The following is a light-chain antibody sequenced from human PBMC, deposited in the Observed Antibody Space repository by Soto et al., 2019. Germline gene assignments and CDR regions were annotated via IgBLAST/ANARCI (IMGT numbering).Light chain of an antibody. CDR1: SSDVGNYKY. J-gene: IGLJ1*01. CDR2: EVS. CDR3: CSYAGSSAYV. V-gene: IGLV2-23*02. Sequence: QSALTQPAAVSGSPGQSITISCTGTSSDVGNYKYVSWYQQHPDKAPKLMIYEVSNRPSGVSNRFSGSKSGNTASLTISGLQAEDETDYYCCSYAGSSAYVFGTGTKVTVL.